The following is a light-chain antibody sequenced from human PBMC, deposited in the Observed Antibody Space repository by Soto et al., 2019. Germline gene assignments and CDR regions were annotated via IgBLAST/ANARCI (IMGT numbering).Light chain of an antibody. Sequence: EIVLTQSPGTLSLSPGERATLSCRASQSDSSNLAWYQQKPGQAPKLLIYGASTRATGIPARFSGSGSGTEFTLTISSLQSEDFAVYYCQQYNNWPPRYTFGQGTKLEIK. V-gene: IGKV3-15*01. CDR1: QSDSSN. J-gene: IGKJ2*01. CDR3: QQYNNWPPRYT. CDR2: GAS.